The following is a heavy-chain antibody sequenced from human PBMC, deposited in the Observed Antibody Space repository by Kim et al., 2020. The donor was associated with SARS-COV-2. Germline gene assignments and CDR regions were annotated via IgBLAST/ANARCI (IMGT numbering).Heavy chain of an antibody. CDR2: ISISGGST. CDR3: AGRRYCSGGSCYDY. V-gene: IGHV3-23*01. D-gene: IGHD2-15*01. Sequence: GGSLRLSCAASGFTSSSYAMSWVRQAPGKGLEWVSAISISGGSTYYADSVKGRFTISRDTSKNTLFLQMNSLRAEDTAVYYCAGRRYCSGGSCYDYWGQGTLVTVSS. CDR1: GFTSSSYA. J-gene: IGHJ4*02.